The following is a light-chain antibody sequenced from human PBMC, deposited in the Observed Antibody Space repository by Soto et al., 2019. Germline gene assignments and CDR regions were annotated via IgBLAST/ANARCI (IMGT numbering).Light chain of an antibody. CDR3: AAWDSSLSAGV. CDR2: ENN. CDR1: SSNIGSNS. V-gene: IGLV1-51*02. Sequence: QSVLTQPPSVSAAPGQKVTISCSGSSSNIGSNSVSWYQQFPGTAPKFLMYENNKRPSGIPDRFSGSKSGTSATLVITGLLTDDEAYYHCAAWDSSLSAGVFGGGTQLTVL. J-gene: IGLJ3*02.